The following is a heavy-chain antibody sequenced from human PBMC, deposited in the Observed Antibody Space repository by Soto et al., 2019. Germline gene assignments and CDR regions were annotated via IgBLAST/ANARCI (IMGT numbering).Heavy chain of an antibody. V-gene: IGHV1-69*13. D-gene: IGHD1-26*01. CDR3: ARPLSGCYYYGMDV. CDR1: GGTFSSYA. Sequence: SVKVSCKASGGTFSSYAISWVRQAPGQGLEWMGGTMPIFGTANYAQKFQGRVTITADESTSTAYMELSSLRSEDTAVYYCARPLSGCYYYGMDVWGKGTTVTLSS. J-gene: IGHJ6*04. CDR2: TMPIFGTA.